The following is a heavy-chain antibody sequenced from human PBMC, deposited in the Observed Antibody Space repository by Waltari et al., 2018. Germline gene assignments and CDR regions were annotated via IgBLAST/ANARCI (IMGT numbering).Heavy chain of an antibody. Sequence: EVQLVESGGDLVKPGGSLRLTCAVSGFTSSSYSMNCVRQAPGKGLEWVSSIRDTSDYMYYSDSGRGRFTISRDNAKDSLYLQMDNLRADDTALYYCAGEYQDTNGFSYWGQGTLVTVSS. V-gene: IGHV3-21*01. CDR1: GFTSSSYS. J-gene: IGHJ4*02. CDR2: IRDTSDYM. CDR3: AGEYQDTNGFSY. D-gene: IGHD2-2*01.